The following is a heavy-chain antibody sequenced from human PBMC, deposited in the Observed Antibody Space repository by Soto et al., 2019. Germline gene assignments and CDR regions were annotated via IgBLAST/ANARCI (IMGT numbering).Heavy chain of an antibody. Sequence: QVQLVQSGAEVKKPGASVKVSCKASGYTFTSYYMHWVRQAPGQGLEWMGIINPSGGSTSYAQKYQGRVTRTRDTSTSTVYMELSSLRSEDTAVYYCARGGYSYGPYDYWGQGTLVTVSS. CDR1: GYTFTSYY. V-gene: IGHV1-46*01. J-gene: IGHJ4*02. CDR3: ARGGYSYGPYDY. CDR2: INPSGGST. D-gene: IGHD5-18*01.